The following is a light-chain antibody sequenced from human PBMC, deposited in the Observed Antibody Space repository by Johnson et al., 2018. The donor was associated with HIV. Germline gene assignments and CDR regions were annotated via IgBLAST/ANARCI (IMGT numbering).Light chain of an antibody. CDR3: GTWDSSLSVYV. CDR2: ENN. V-gene: IGLV1-51*02. CDR1: SSNIGNNY. J-gene: IGLJ1*01. Sequence: QSVLTQPPSVSAAPGQKVTISCSGSSSNIGNNYVSWYQQFPGTAPKLLIYENNKRPSGIPDRFSGSKSGTSATLGITGLQTGDEVDYYCGTWDSSLSVYVFGTWTKVTVL.